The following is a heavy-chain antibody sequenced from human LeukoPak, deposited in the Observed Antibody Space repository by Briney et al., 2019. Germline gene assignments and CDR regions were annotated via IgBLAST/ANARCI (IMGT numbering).Heavy chain of an antibody. CDR3: ARVDLGYCSGGSCYGQYNWFDP. CDR2: INPNSGGT. CDR1: GYTFTGYY. V-gene: IGHV1-2*02. Sequence: ASVKVSCKASGYTFTGYYMHWVRQAPGQGLEWMGWINPNSGGTNYAQKFQGRVTMTRDTSISTAYMELSRLRSDDTAVYYCARVDLGYCSGGSCYGQYNWFDPWGQGTRVTVSS. D-gene: IGHD2-15*01. J-gene: IGHJ5*02.